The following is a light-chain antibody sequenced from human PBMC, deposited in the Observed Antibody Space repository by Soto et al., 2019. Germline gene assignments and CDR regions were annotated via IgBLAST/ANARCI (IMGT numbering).Light chain of an antibody. V-gene: IGKV3-11*01. J-gene: IGKJ2*01. CDR3: QHRNNWYT. CDR1: QSGFRY. CDR2: DTS. Sequence: DIVLTQSPATLSLSPGERATLSCRASQSGFRYLAWYQHKAGQAPRLLIYDTSTRATGIPARFSGSGSGTDFTLTISSLEPEDFAVYYCQHRNNWYTFGQGTKLEIK.